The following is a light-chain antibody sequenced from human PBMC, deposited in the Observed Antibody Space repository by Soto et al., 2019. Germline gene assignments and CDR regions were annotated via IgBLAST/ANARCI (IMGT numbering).Light chain of an antibody. Sequence: IQMTQYPSSVSSSLGDRVTITCRASQGISSWLAWYQQKQGKAPKLLIYAASSLQSGVPSRFSGSVSGTDGTITISSLQKEDGATYYCQQSYSTSLTFGGGTKVDIK. CDR2: AAS. CDR1: QGISSW. CDR3: QQSYSTSLT. J-gene: IGKJ4*01. V-gene: IGKV1-12*01.